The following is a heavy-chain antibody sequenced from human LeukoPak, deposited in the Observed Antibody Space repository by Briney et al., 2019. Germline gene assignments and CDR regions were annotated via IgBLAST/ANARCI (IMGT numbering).Heavy chain of an antibody. CDR2: IYPSGST. V-gene: IGHV4-30-2*01. D-gene: IGHD1-26*01. J-gene: IGHJ3*02. CDR3: TRREPGGAFDI. Sequence: SETLSLTCAVSGVSISSCGYSWIWIRQPPGQGLEWFGYIYPSGSTYYNPALKSRVTISVNRTKNQFSQKLSSVAAADTAVYYCTRREPGGAFDIWGQGTMVTVSS. CDR1: GVSISSCGYS.